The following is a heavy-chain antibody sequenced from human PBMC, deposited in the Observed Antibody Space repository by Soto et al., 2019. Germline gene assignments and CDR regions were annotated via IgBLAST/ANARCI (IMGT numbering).Heavy chain of an antibody. Sequence: ASVKVSCKASGYTFTGYYMHWVRQAPGQGLEWMGWINPNSGGTNYAQKFQGRVTMTRDTSISTAYMELSRLRSDETAVYYCAREKPHDSSGYYYFEYWGQGTMVTVSS. V-gene: IGHV1-2*02. CDR3: AREKPHDSSGYYYFEY. J-gene: IGHJ4*02. CDR1: GYTFTGYY. D-gene: IGHD3-22*01. CDR2: INPNSGGT.